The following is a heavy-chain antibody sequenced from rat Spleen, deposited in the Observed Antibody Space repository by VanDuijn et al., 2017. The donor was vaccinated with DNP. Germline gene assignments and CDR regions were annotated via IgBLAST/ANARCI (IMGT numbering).Heavy chain of an antibody. CDR3: ARWNSGHFDY. CDR2: IGSPAYAP. CDR1: GFTFSAYY. D-gene: IGHD4-3*01. J-gene: IGHJ2*01. V-gene: IGHV5-22*01. Sequence: EVQLVESGGGLVQPGRSLKLSCAASGFTFSAYYMAWVRQAPAKGLEWVAYIGSPAYAPYYADSVKGRFTISRDNAKNTLYLQMSSLRSEDMATYYCARWNSGHFDYWGQGVMVPVSS.